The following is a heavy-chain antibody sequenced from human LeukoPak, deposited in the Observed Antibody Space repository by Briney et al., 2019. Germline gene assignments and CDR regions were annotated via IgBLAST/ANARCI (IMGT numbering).Heavy chain of an antibody. CDR2: INPSGSSA. J-gene: IGHJ4*02. V-gene: IGHV1-46*01. D-gene: IGHD1-1*01. CDR1: GYTFSRYH. Sequence: ASVKVSCKASGYTFSRYHMSWVRQAPGQGLEWMGIINPSGSSASYTQKFQGRVTMTRGTSTSTVYLDLSSLRSEDTAVYYCARMTTGVLDYWGQGTLVTVSS. CDR3: ARMTTGVLDY.